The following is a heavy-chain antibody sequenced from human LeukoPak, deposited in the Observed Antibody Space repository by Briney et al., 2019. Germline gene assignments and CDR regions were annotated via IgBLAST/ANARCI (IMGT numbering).Heavy chain of an antibody. D-gene: IGHD1-26*01. V-gene: IGHV3-7*05. CDR1: GFYLGDYC. J-gene: IGHJ4*02. Sequence: RGSLSPASTVSGFYLGDYCMSWVSQAPGKGLEWVANIKQDANEKYYVDSVKGRFTISRDNARNSLYLQMNSLRAEDTAVYYCASGLIVGVHFYYLGQGALVTVSS. CDR2: IKQDANEK. CDR3: ASGLIVGVHFYY.